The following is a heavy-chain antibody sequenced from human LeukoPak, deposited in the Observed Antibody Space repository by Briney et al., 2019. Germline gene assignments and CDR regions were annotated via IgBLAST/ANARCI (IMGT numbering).Heavy chain of an antibody. J-gene: IGHJ4*02. D-gene: IGHD1-26*01. CDR2: IYTTGST. Sequence: SETLSLTCTVSGGSISSYYWTWIRQPAGKGLEWIGRIYTTGSTNYNPSLNSRVTMSVDTSKNQFSLKLSSVTAADTAVYYCARVASSGRPEYYFDYWGQGTLVTVSS. CDR1: GGSISSYY. CDR3: ARVASSGRPEYYFDY. V-gene: IGHV4-4*07.